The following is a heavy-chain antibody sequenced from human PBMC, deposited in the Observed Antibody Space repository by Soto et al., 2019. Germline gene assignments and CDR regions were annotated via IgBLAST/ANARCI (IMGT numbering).Heavy chain of an antibody. CDR3: ARVIGPHVLRFLEWPGGFDY. CDR2: INDSGST. Sequence: QVQLQQWGAGLLKPSETLSLTCAVYGGSFSGYYWSWIRQPPGKGLEWIGEINDSGSTNYNPSLKRLVSISVDTSKNQRSLKLSSVTAADTAVYYCARVIGPHVLRFLEWPGGFDYWGQGTLVTLSS. CDR1: GGSFSGYY. V-gene: IGHV4-34*01. J-gene: IGHJ4*02. D-gene: IGHD3-3*01.